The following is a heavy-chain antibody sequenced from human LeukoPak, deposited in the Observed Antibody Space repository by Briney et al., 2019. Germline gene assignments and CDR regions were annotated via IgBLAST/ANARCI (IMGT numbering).Heavy chain of an antibody. J-gene: IGHJ4*02. Sequence: KVSCKASGGTFSSYAISWVRQAPGQGLEWMGRIIPILGIANYAQKFQGRVTITADKSTSTAYVELSSLRSEDTAVYYCARDSESLSAAGLFDYWGQGTLVTVSS. D-gene: IGHD6-13*01. CDR3: ARDSESLSAAGLFDY. V-gene: IGHV1-69*04. CDR1: GGTFSSYA. CDR2: IIPILGIA.